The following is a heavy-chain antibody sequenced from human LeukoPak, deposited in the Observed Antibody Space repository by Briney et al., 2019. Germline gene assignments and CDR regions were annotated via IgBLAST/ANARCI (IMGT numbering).Heavy chain of an antibody. J-gene: IGHJ6*02. Sequence: GRSLRLSCAASGFTFDDYAMHWVRQAPGKGLEWVSGISWNSGSIGYADSVKGRFTISRDNAKNSLYLQMNSLRAEDTALYYCAKIKGGSTSYGMDVWGQGTTVTVSS. V-gene: IGHV3-9*01. CDR3: AKIKGGSTSYGMDV. CDR1: GFTFDDYA. D-gene: IGHD2-2*01. CDR2: ISWNSGSI.